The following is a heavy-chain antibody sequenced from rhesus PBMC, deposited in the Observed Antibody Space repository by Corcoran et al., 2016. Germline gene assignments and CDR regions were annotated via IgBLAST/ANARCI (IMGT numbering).Heavy chain of an antibody. Sequence: EVQLVQSGAEVTRPGESLKLSCNTSGYIFTSYCLRLVCPMPGKGLGWMGAIDPSDSNDRYSPSFQGQVTISADKSTSTAYLQWSSLKASDTATYYCARRAGTGYFDYWGQGVLVTVSS. CDR3: ARRAGTGYFDY. V-gene: IGHV5-20*02. CDR1: GYIFTSYC. J-gene: IGHJ4*01. CDR2: IDPSDSND. D-gene: IGHD5-24*01.